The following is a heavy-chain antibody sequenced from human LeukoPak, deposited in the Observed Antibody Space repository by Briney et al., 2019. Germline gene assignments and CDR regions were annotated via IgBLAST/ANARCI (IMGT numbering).Heavy chain of an antibody. J-gene: IGHJ6*02. Sequence: PGGSLRLSCAASGFTFSSYSTNWVRQAPGKGLEWVSSISSSSTYIYYADSVKGRFTISRDNAKNSLYLQMNSLRAEDTAVYHCARVGACSGGSCYYYYYGLDVWGQGATVTVSS. V-gene: IGHV3-21*01. CDR2: ISSSSTYI. CDR3: ARVGACSGGSCYYYYYGLDV. CDR1: GFTFSSYS. D-gene: IGHD2-15*01.